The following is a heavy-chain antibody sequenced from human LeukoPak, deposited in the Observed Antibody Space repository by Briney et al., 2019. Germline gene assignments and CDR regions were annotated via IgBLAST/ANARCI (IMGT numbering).Heavy chain of an antibody. CDR3: ARVCSSSSGGWFDP. D-gene: IGHD6-6*01. V-gene: IGHV3-11*01. J-gene: IGHJ5*02. CDR1: GFTFSDYY. Sequence: GGSLRLSCAASGFTFSDYYMSWIRQAPGKGLEWVSYISSSGSTIYYADSVKGRFTISRDNAKNLLYLQMNSLRAEDTAVYYCARVCSSSSGGWFDPWGQGTLVTVSS. CDR2: ISSSGSTI.